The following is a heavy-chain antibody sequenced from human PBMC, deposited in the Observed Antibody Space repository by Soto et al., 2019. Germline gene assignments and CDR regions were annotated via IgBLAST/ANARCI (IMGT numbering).Heavy chain of an antibody. V-gene: IGHV5-51*01. J-gene: IGHJ4*02. CDR1: GYTFSNFW. D-gene: IGHD6-13*01. Sequence: GESRKISCQCSGYTFSNFWVGWVRQLPGQGLEWMGIIYPGDHETRYSPSFHGKVTISAEKSINTAYLQWNSLEASDSAFYFCARSTRSSPYFDHWGQGALVTVSS. CDR2: IYPGDHET. CDR3: ARSTRSSPYFDH.